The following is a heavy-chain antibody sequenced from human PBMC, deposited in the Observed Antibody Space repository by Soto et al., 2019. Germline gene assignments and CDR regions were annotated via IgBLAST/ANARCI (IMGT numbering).Heavy chain of an antibody. CDR1: GGTFSSYA. CDR3: ARARQRVVPAAIYYYYGMDV. J-gene: IGHJ6*02. CDR2: IIPIFGTA. V-gene: IGHV1-69*01. Sequence: QVQLVQSGAEVKKPGSSVKVSCKASGGTFSSYAISWVRQAPGQGLEWMGGIIPIFGTANYAQKFQGRVTIHADESTSTAYMELSSLRSEDTAVYYCARARQRVVPAAIYYYYGMDVWGQGTTVTVSS. D-gene: IGHD2-2*01.